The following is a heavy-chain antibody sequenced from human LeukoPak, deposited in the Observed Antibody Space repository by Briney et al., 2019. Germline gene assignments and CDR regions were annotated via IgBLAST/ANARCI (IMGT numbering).Heavy chain of an antibody. Sequence: PSQTLSLTCAVSGASISSNGYFWSWIRQPPGKGLDWIGHISHTGTTYYNSSLQGRVTISADRSKNQFSLNLSSVTGADTAVYYCVRKRDYGYFDYWGQGTLVTVSS. V-gene: IGHV4-30-2*01. D-gene: IGHD4-17*01. J-gene: IGHJ4*02. CDR2: ISHTGTT. CDR1: GASISSNGYF. CDR3: VRKRDYGYFDY.